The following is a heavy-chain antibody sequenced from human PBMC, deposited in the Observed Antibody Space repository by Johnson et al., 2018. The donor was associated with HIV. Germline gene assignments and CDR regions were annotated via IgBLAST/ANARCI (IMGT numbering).Heavy chain of an antibody. CDR2: IRYDGSNK. Sequence: QMLLVESGGGVVQPGGSLRLSCAASGFTFSYYGMHWVRQAPGKGLEWVAFIRYDGSNKYYADSVKGRFTISRDNSKNTLYLQMNSLRAEDTAVYYCAKDPGITMIAHAFDIWGKGTMVTVSS. V-gene: IGHV3-30*02. CDR1: GFTFSYYG. CDR3: AKDPGITMIAHAFDI. D-gene: IGHD3-22*01. J-gene: IGHJ3*02.